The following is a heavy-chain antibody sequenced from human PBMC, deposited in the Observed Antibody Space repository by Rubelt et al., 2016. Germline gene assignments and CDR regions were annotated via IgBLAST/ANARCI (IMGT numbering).Heavy chain of an antibody. J-gene: IGHJ4*02. D-gene: IGHD6-13*01. CDR2: ISAYKGNT. V-gene: IGHV1-18*01. CDR3: ARVAAGTEPPDY. Sequence: ISAYKGNTNYAQKLPGRVTMTTDTSTSTAYMELRSLRSDDTAVYYCARVAAGTEPPDYWGQGTLVTVSS.